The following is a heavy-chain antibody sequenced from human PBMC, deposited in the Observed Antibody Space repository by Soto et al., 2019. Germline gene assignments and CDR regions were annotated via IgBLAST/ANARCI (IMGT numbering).Heavy chain of an antibody. J-gene: IGHJ4*02. V-gene: IGHV3-48*04. CDR3: TSSTSRDAY. CDR1: GFDFNRYS. CDR2: INSGRTTV. D-gene: IGHD2-2*01. Sequence: EVQLVESGGGLVQPGGSLRLSCVASGFDFNRYSMNWVRQAPGKGLEWISYINSGRTTVFYADSVRGRFTISRDNAKNSRYLQMNSLRAEDTGVYYCTSSTSRDAYWGQGTLVTVSS.